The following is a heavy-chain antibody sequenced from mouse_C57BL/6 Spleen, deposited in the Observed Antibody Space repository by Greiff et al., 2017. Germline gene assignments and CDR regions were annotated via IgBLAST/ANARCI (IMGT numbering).Heavy chain of an antibody. V-gene: IGHV1-53*01. J-gene: IGHJ1*03. CDR2: INPSNGGT. CDR3: AREVYWYFDV. CDR1: GYTFTSYW. Sequence: QVHVKQPGTELVKPGASVKLSCKASGYTFTSYWMHWVKQRPGQGLEWIGNINPSNGGTNYNEKFKSKATLTVDKSSSTAYLQLSSLTSEDSAVYYCAREVYWYFDVWGTGTTVTVSS.